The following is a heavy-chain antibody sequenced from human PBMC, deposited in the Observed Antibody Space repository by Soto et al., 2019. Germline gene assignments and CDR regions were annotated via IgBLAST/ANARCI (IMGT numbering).Heavy chain of an antibody. CDR2: IYYSGST. Sequence: QLQLQESGPGLVKPWETLSLTCTVSGGSISSSSYYWGWIRQPPGKGLEWIGSIYYSGSTYYNPSLKSRVTISVDTSKNQFTLKLSSVTAADTAVYYCARYSSSWYGRVRYFDYWGQGTLVTVSS. D-gene: IGHD6-13*01. V-gene: IGHV4-39*01. CDR3: ARYSSSWYGRVRYFDY. CDR1: GGSISSSSYY. J-gene: IGHJ4*02.